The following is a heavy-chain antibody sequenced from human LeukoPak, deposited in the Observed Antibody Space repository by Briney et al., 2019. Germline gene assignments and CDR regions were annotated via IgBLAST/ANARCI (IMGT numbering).Heavy chain of an antibody. CDR1: GFSFSSYG. Sequence: GGSLRLSCAASGFSFSSYGMHWVRQAPGKGLEWVAFIRYDGNNKYYADSVKGRFTISRDNSKNTLYLQMNSLRAEDTAMYYCAKNTIFGVVTNYYFDYWGQGTLVTVSS. CDR3: AKNTIFGVVTNYYFDY. J-gene: IGHJ4*02. D-gene: IGHD3-3*01. CDR2: IRYDGNNK. V-gene: IGHV3-30*02.